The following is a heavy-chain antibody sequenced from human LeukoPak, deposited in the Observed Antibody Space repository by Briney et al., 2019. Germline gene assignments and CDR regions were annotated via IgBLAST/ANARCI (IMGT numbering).Heavy chain of an antibody. CDR1: GFTFSSYW. CDR2: ISRSGGST. D-gene: IGHD2-15*01. Sequence: HTGVSLRLSCAASGFTFSSYWMTWVRQAPGKGLQWVSSISRSGGSTYYAGSVKGRFTISRDNSKNTLYLQMNSLRVEDTAVYFCAKSLPGGGIADLYFDYWGQGTLVTVSS. J-gene: IGHJ4*02. CDR3: AKSLPGGGIADLYFDY. V-gene: IGHV3-23*01.